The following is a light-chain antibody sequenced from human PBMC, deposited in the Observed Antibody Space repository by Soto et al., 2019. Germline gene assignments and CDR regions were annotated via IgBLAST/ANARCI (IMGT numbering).Light chain of an antibody. CDR1: SSDVGGYNY. CDR3: SSYTSSSTQV. J-gene: IGLJ1*01. Sequence: QAVVTQPASVSGSPGQSITISCTGTSSDVGGYNYVSWYQHHPGKAPKLMIYEVSNRPSGVSNRFSGSKSGNTASLTISGLQAEDEADYYCSSYTSSSTQVFGTGTKLTVL. CDR2: EVS. V-gene: IGLV2-14*01.